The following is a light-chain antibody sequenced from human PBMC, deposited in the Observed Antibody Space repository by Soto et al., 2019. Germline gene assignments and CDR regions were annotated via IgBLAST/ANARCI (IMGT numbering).Light chain of an antibody. CDR3: SSHGGSNNPYV. CDR2: DVT. J-gene: IGLJ1*01. Sequence: QSALTQPPSASGSPGQSVAISCTGTSSDIGGYHFVSWYQQHPGKSPKLMIYDVTKRPSGVPDRFSGSKSGNTATLIVSGLQAEDEADYYCSSHGGSNNPYVFGPGTKLTVL. CDR1: SSDIGGYHF. V-gene: IGLV2-8*01.